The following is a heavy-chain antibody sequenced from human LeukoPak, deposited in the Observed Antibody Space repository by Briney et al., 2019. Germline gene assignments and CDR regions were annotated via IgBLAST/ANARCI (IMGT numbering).Heavy chain of an antibody. V-gene: IGHV3-74*01. CDR2: IFTDGSTT. CDR3: ARELPREVTLDY. CDR1: EFNFFSYG. Sequence: PGGSLRLSCVASEFNFFSYGMQWVRQAPGKGLVWVSRIFTDGSTTSYADSVKGRFTISRDNAKNTLYLEMKSLRVEDTAVYYCARELPREVTLDYLGQGTLVTVSP. J-gene: IGHJ4*01. D-gene: IGHD2-21*02.